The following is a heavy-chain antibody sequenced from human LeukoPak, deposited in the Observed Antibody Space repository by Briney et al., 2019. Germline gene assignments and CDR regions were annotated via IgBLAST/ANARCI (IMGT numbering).Heavy chain of an antibody. Sequence: SETLSLTCTVSGGSIGSYYWCWIRQPPRKGLEWIGYIYYSGSTNYNPSLKSRVTMSVDTSKNQFSLKLSSVTAADTAVYYCAMQGTEYSSGWPFDYSGQGTLVTVSS. V-gene: IGHV4-59*01. CDR3: AMQGTEYSSGWPFDY. CDR1: GGSIGSYY. CDR2: IYYSGST. J-gene: IGHJ4*02. D-gene: IGHD6-19*01.